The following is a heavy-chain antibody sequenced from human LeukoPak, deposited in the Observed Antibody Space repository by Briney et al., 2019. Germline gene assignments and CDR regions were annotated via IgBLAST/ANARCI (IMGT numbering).Heavy chain of an antibody. Sequence: GSSVKVSCKASGDTFNQFAITWLRQAPGQGLEWMGRIIPIFGSPNYAQKFQGRVTITADESTNTAYMELTGLRSEDTAVYYCARPQKSDDFWSGQLDPWGQGTVVTVSS. CDR2: IIPIFGSP. J-gene: IGHJ5*02. CDR1: GDTFNQFA. V-gene: IGHV1-69*01. CDR3: ARPQKSDDFWSGQLDP. D-gene: IGHD3-3*01.